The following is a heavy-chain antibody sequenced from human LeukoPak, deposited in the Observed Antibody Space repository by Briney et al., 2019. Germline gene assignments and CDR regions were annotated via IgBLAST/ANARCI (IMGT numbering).Heavy chain of an antibody. V-gene: IGHV4-4*07. CDR2: IYTSGST. D-gene: IGHD3-22*01. CDR1: GGSISSYY. CDR3: AREGYYDSSGYYPEN. J-gene: IGHJ4*02. Sequence: PSETLSLTCTVSGGSISSYYWSWIRQPAGKGLQWIGRIYTSGSTNCNPSLKSRVTMSVDTSKSQFSLKLSSVTAADTAVYYCAREGYYDSSGYYPENWGQGTLVTVSS.